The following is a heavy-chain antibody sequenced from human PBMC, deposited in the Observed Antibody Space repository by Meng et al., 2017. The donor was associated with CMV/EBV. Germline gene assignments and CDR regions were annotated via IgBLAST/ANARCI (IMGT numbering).Heavy chain of an antibody. D-gene: IGHD3-3*01. Sequence: TVSSGTISSKSYYWGWIRQPPEKRLKWIGSSYYSESTYYNPSLKSRVTISVDTSKNQFSLKLSSVTAADTAVYYCARLALRFLERALWGQGTLVTVSS. CDR1: SGTISSKSYY. V-gene: IGHV4-39*07. CDR2: SYYSEST. CDR3: ARLALRFLERAL. J-gene: IGHJ4*02.